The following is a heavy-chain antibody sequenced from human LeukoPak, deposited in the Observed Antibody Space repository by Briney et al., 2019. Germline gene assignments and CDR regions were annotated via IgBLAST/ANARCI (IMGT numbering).Heavy chain of an antibody. CDR3: ARALYCSGGSCYSGPDY. CDR2: ISSSSSYI. D-gene: IGHD2-15*01. CDR1: GFTFSSCG. J-gene: IGHJ4*02. Sequence: GGSLRLSCAASGFTFSSCGKNWVRQAPGKGLEWVSFISSSSSYINYADSVKGRFTISRDNAKKSLYLQMNSLRAEDTAVYYCARALYCSGGSCYSGPDYWGQGTLVTVSS. V-gene: IGHV3-21*01.